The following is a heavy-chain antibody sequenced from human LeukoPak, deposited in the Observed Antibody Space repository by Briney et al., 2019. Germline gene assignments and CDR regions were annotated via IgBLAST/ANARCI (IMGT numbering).Heavy chain of an antibody. Sequence: GGSLRLSCAASRFIFSSYGMHWVRQAPGKGLEWVAVVSYDGSNKYYADSVKGRFIISRDNSKNTLYLHMSSLRVEDTAMYYCARDGADNSGYYFGSLWGQGTMVTVSS. V-gene: IGHV3-30*03. CDR1: RFIFSSYG. CDR3: ARDGADNSGYYFGSL. CDR2: VSYDGSNK. D-gene: IGHD3-22*01. J-gene: IGHJ3*01.